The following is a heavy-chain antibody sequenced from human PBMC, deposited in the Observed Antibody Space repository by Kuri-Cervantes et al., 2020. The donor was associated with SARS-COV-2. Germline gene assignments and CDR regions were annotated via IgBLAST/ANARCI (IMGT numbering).Heavy chain of an antibody. CDR1: GFTFSNYG. Sequence: GESLKISCVVSGFTFSNYGMHWVRQAPGKGLEWVAVILYDGTIRYYADSVKGRFTISRDNSRNTVDLQMNRLRGDDTAVYYCAKAVRGHYASGSRDTGGMDVWGQGATVTVSS. V-gene: IGHV3-30*18. CDR2: ILYDGTIR. CDR3: AKAVRGHYASGSRDTGGMDV. J-gene: IGHJ6*01. D-gene: IGHD3-10*01.